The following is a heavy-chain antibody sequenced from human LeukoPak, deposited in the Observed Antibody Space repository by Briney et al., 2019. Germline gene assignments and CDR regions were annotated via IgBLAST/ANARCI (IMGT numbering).Heavy chain of an antibody. D-gene: IGHD3-3*01. V-gene: IGHV1-2*02. Sequence: ASVKVSCKASGYTFTGYYMHWVRQAPGQGLEWMGWINPNSGGTNYAQKFQGRVTMTRDTSISTAYMELSRLRSDDTAVYYCARAPAGVANMDVWGKGTTVTVSS. CDR3: ARAPAGVANMDV. CDR1: GYTFTGYY. CDR2: INPNSGGT. J-gene: IGHJ6*03.